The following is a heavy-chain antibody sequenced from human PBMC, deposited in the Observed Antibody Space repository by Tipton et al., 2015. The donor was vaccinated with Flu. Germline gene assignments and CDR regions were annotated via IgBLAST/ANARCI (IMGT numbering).Heavy chain of an antibody. CDR2: ISSSGSTI. CDR1: GFTFSSYE. Sequence: SLRLSCAASGFTFSSYEMNWVRQASGKGLEWVSYISSSGSTIYYADSVKGRFTISRDNAKNSLYLQMNSLRAEDTADYYCARVAVVAAAADFWGQGTLVTVSS. V-gene: IGHV3-48*03. J-gene: IGHJ4*02. D-gene: IGHD2-15*01. CDR3: ARVAVVAAAADF.